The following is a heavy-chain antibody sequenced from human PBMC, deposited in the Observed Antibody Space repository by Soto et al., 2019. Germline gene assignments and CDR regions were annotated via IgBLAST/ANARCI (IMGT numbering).Heavy chain of an antibody. CDR1: GDPVSSGSYY. CDR3: AAKLGTTHYFDF. V-gene: IGHV4-31*03. D-gene: IGHD7-27*01. Sequence: QVQLQESGPGLVQPSQTLSLTCSVSGDPVSSGSYYWTWVRQHPVKGLEWIGYIYHTGSTYYNPSLQSRLIMSIDTSMNQFSFPLHSVTAADTAVYFCAAKLGTTHYFDFWGQGSLVAVSS. CDR2: IYHTGST. J-gene: IGHJ4*02.